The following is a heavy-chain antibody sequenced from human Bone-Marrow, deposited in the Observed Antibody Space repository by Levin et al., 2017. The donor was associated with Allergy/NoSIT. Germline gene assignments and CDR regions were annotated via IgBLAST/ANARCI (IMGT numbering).Heavy chain of an antibody. V-gene: IGHV4-4*02. Sequence: SETLSLTCGVSDDSISSSNWWTWVRQPPGKGLEWIGEIYHSGSTNYNPSLKGRVTISVEKSKNQFSLKLSSVTAADTAVYYCARRNVLAPGEDWSDPWGQGTLVTVSS. CDR2: IYHSGST. J-gene: IGHJ5*02. CDR3: ARRNVLAPGEDWSDP. D-gene: IGHD7-27*01. CDR1: DDSISSSNW.